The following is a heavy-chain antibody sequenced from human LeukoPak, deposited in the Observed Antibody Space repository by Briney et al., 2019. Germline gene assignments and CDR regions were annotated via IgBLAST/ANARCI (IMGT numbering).Heavy chain of an antibody. CDR3: ARGETHGEEGGLDY. CDR1: GFTFSSYE. Sequence: AGGPLRLSCAASGFTFSSYEMKWVRRAPGKGLEWVSYISSNGSTIYYADSVKGRFTISRDNAKNSLYLQMNSLRAEDTAGYHCARGETHGEEGGLDYWGQGTLVTVSS. V-gene: IGHV3-48*03. D-gene: IGHD3-10*01. J-gene: IGHJ4*02. CDR2: ISSNGSTI.